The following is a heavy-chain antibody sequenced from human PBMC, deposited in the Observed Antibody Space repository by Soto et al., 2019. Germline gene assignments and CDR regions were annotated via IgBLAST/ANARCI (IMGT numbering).Heavy chain of an antibody. Sequence: ETLSLTCTVPGGSVNIGTYYWSWIRQPPGKGLAWVSRIKTDGTTTVYADFVKGRFTISRDNAKNTLYLQMNSLRAEDTAVYYCTRPGDGFDYWGQGTLVTVSS. D-gene: IGHD3-10*01. V-gene: IGHV3-74*01. CDR2: IKTDGTTT. CDR1: GGSVNIGTYY. J-gene: IGHJ4*02. CDR3: TRPGDGFDY.